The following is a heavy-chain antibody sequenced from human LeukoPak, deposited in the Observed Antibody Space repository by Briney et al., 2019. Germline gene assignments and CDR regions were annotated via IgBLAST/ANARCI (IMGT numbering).Heavy chain of an antibody. V-gene: IGHV3-7*01. J-gene: IGHJ3*01. D-gene: IGHD3-22*01. CDR2: IKQDGSVV. CDR1: GFIFNNYW. Sequence: GGSLRLSCAASGFIFNNYWMTWLRQAPGKGLEWVANIKQDGSVVHYVDSVTGRFTVSRDNARNSLYLQMNSLRAEDTAQYYCARDRSYYETSTWHDAFDVWGQGTMVTVSS. CDR3: ARDRSYYETSTWHDAFDV.